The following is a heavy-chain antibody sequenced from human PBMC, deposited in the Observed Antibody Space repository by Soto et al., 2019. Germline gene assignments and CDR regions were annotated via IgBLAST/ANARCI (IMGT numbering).Heavy chain of an antibody. J-gene: IGHJ6*02. Sequence: ELQLVETGGGSIQTGGSLRLSCAASGFSISSNYIAWVRQPPGKGLEWVSTTFSGGNTEYAASVKGRCSISRDNYKNTLYLQMDNLRVEATAVYYCARKPPSAIQGWAFGMDVWGPGTTVCVSS. D-gene: IGHD2-21*01. CDR1: GFSISSNY. CDR3: ARKPPSAIQGWAFGMDV. V-gene: IGHV3-53*02. CDR2: TFSGGNT.